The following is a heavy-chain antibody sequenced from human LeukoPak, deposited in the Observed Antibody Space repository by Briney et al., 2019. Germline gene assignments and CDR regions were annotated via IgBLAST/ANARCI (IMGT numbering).Heavy chain of an antibody. D-gene: IGHD1-1*01. J-gene: IGHJ4*02. CDR3: ARESRDTAWSLDL. V-gene: IGHV1-2*02. CDR1: GFTFSGYY. Sequence: GASVKVSCKVSGFTFSGYYMHRVRQAPGQGFEWMGWINPNSGGTNFAQKFQGRVTMTRDTSINTVYMELSSLRSDDTAVYYCARESRDTAWSLDLWGQGTLVTVSS. CDR2: INPNSGGT.